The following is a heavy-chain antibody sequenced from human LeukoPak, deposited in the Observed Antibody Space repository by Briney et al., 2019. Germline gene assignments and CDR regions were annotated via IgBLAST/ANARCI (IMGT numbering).Heavy chain of an antibody. V-gene: IGHV4-34*01. CDR1: GGSFSGYY. CDR2: INHSGST. J-gene: IGHJ3*02. CDR3: ARAGCSGGSCYRSRGAFDI. D-gene: IGHD2-15*01. Sequence: ASETLSLTCAVYGGSFSGYYWSWIRQPPGKGLEWIGEINHSGSTNYNPSLKSRVTISVDTSKNQFSLKLSSVTAADTAVYYCARAGCSGGSCYRSRGAFDIWGQGTMVTVSS.